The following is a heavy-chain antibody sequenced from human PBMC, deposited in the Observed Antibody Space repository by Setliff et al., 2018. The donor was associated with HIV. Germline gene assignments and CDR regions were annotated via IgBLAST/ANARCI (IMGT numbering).Heavy chain of an antibody. CDR1: GYSFTTYW. J-gene: IGHJ6*02. CDR3: ASLQPDAVDV. Sequence: KISCKGSGYSFTTYWIGWVRQMPGKGLEWMGIIHPGDSETRYSPSFQGQVIISADKSISTAYLQWSSLKASDTAMYYCASLQPDAVDVWGQGTTVTVSS. CDR2: IHPGDSET. V-gene: IGHV5-51*01.